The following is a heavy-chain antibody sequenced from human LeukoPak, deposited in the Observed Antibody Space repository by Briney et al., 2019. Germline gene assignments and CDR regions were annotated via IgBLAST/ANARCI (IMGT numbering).Heavy chain of an antibody. CDR1: GGTVSTYA. CDR2: INPNSGGT. CDR3: ARDEHGGAFDI. D-gene: IGHD4-23*01. Sequence: ASVKVSCKASGGTVSTYAISWVRQAPGQGLEWMGRINPNSGGTNYAQKFQGRVTMTRDTSISTAYMELSRLRSDDTAVYYCARDEHGGAFDIWGQGTMVTVSS. V-gene: IGHV1-2*06. J-gene: IGHJ3*02.